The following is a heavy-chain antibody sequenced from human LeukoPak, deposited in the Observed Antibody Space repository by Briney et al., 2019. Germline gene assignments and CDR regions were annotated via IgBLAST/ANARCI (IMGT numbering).Heavy chain of an antibody. CDR1: GFSVSRAW. J-gene: IGHJ3*02. Sequence: PGGSLRLSCAASGFSVSRAWLSWVRQAPGKGLKWVGRIKTKRDGGTIDYAAPVKGRFTISGDESKDTVYLEMNELKTEDTAVYYCTRVQGGTYNTFDIWGQGTVVTVSS. CDR2: IKTKRDGGTI. V-gene: IGHV3-15*01. D-gene: IGHD3-10*01. CDR3: TRVQGGTYNTFDI.